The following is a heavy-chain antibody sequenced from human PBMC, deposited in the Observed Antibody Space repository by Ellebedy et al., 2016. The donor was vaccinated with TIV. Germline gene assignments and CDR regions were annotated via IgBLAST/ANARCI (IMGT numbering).Heavy chain of an antibody. J-gene: IGHJ4*02. D-gene: IGHD2-2*01. CDR2: ISTYYGNT. CDR3: ARDRGTSYYFDD. CDR1: GYTFTSYY. Sequence: ASVKVSXNASGYTFTSYYINWVRQATGQGLEWMGWISTYYGNTNYAQKVQGRVTMTTDTSTSTAYMELRSLRSDDTAVYYCARDRGTSYYFDDWGQGTLVTVSS. V-gene: IGHV1-18*01.